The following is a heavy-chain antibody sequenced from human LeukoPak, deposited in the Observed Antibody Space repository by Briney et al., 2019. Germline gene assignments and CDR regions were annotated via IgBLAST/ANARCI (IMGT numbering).Heavy chain of an antibody. J-gene: IGHJ4*02. D-gene: IGHD6-19*01. V-gene: IGHV3-23*01. Sequence: PGGSLRLSCAASGFTFSSYAMSWVRQAPGKGLEWVSGISGSGDTTYYADSVKGRFTNSRDNSKNTVYLQMNSLRAEDTAVYYCAKGIAVAGNSQYFDYWGQGTLVIVSS. CDR2: ISGSGDTT. CDR1: GFTFSSYA. CDR3: AKGIAVAGNSQYFDY.